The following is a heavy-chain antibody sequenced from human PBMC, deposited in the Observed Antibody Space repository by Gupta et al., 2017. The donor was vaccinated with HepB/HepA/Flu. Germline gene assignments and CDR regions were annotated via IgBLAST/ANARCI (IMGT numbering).Heavy chain of an antibody. Sequence: QLQLQESGPGLVKPSATLSLTCTVSGVSISSSSYYWGWIRQPPGKGLEWIGSIYYSGSTYYNPSLKSRVTISVDTSKNQFALKLSSVTAADTAVYYCARQFFSSRQYDFWSGLASHFDYWGQGTLVTVSS. CDR2: IYYSGST. CDR1: GVSISSSSYY. J-gene: IGHJ4*02. D-gene: IGHD3-3*01. V-gene: IGHV4-39*01. CDR3: ARQFFSSRQYDFWSGLASHFDY.